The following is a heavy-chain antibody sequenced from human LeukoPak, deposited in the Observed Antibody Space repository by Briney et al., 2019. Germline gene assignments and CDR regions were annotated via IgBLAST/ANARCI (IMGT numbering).Heavy chain of an antibody. Sequence: ASVKVSCEASGYTFTGYGISWVRQAPGQGLEWMGWISVYSDNAYYAQKFQGRVTMTTDTSTSTAYMELRSLRSDDTAVYYCARGGGYVPFDYWGQGTLVTVSS. D-gene: IGHD5-12*01. CDR1: GYTFTGYG. J-gene: IGHJ4*02. CDR2: ISVYSDNA. V-gene: IGHV1-18*04. CDR3: ARGGGYVPFDY.